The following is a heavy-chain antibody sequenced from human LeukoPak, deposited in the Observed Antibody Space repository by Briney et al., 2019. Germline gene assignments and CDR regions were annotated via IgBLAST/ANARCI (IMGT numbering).Heavy chain of an antibody. Sequence: PGGSPRLSCAASGFTFSIYAMSWVRQAPGKGLEWVSGISGSSSHTLDADSVRGRFIISRDNTRNTLYLHMNSLRAEDTALYYCAKEGDYSNAAPEWGFDSWGQGTLVTVSS. CDR2: ISGSSSHT. CDR1: GFTFSIYA. CDR3: AKEGDYSNAAPEWGFDS. D-gene: IGHD4-17*01. J-gene: IGHJ4*02. V-gene: IGHV3-23*01.